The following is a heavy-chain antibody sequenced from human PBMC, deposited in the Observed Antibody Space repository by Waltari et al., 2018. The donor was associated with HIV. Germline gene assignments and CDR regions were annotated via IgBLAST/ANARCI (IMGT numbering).Heavy chain of an antibody. V-gene: IGHV3-30*04. CDR3: ARDGAPPNY. J-gene: IGHJ4*02. Sequence: QVQLLESGGGVVQPGRSLRLSCAASGFTFSSEAMHWVRQAPGKGLEWVAAISYDGTNKCYAESVKGRFTISRDNSKNTLYVEMSSLSPEDTAVYFCARDGAPPNYWGQGTLVTVSS. CDR1: GFTFSSEA. D-gene: IGHD2-8*01. CDR2: ISYDGTNK.